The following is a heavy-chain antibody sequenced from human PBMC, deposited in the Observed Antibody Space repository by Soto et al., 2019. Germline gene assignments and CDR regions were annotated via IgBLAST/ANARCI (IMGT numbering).Heavy chain of an antibody. CDR3: ARLGYSSSSFDY. V-gene: IGHV3-7*01. CDR2: IKQDGTVK. D-gene: IGHD6-6*01. J-gene: IGHJ4*02. CDR1: GFTFINYW. Sequence: EVQLVESGGGSVQPGGSLRLSCAASGFTFINYWMTWVRQAPGKGLEWVANIKQDGTVKYYVDSVKGRFTISRDNAKNSLYLQMNSLRAEDTAVYYCARLGYSSSSFDYWCQGTLVTVSS.